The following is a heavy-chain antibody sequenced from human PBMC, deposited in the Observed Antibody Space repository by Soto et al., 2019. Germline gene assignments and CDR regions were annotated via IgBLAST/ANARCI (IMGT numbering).Heavy chain of an antibody. J-gene: IGHJ6*02. CDR1: GYTFTSYA. V-gene: IGHV1-3*01. Sequence: ASVKVSCKASGYTFTSYAMHWARQAPGQRLEWMGWINAGNGNTKYSQKFQGRVTITRDTSASTAYMELSSLRSEDTAVYYCARGITMVRGVVKKTYYYYGMDAWGQGTTVTVSS. CDR2: INAGNGNT. CDR3: ARGITMVRGVVKKTYYYYGMDA. D-gene: IGHD3-10*01.